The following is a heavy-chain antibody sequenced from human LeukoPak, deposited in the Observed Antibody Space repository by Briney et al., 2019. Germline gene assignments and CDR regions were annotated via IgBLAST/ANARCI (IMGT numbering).Heavy chain of an antibody. CDR3: ARRGQYYYGSGTQYPRAWGKYFQH. CDR2: IYYSEST. J-gene: IGHJ1*01. D-gene: IGHD3-10*01. Sequence: SETVSLTCTVSAGSISSSTYFWRWIRQPPGKGREWIGSIYYSESTYYTPSLKSRVTISVDTSKSQFSLKLSSVTAADTAVYYCARRGQYYYGSGTQYPRAWGKYFQHWGQGTLVTVSS. CDR1: AGSISSSTYF. V-gene: IGHV4-39*01.